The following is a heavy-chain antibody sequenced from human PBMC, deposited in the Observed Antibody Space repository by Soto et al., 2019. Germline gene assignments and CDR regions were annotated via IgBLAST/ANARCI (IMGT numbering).Heavy chain of an antibody. V-gene: IGHV1-3*01. CDR1: GYTFTSYA. D-gene: IGHD6-13*01. Sequence: GASVKVSCKASGYTFTSYAMHWGRQAPGQRHERKGWINAGNGNTKYSQKFQGRVTITRDTSASTAYMELSSLRSEDTVVYYCARDRAYSSSWYDAFDIWGQGTMVTVS. CDR2: INAGNGNT. CDR3: ARDRAYSSSWYDAFDI. J-gene: IGHJ3*02.